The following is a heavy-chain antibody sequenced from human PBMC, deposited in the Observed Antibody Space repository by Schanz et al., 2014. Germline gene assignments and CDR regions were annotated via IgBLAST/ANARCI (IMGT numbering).Heavy chain of an antibody. CDR2: ITYDGSNK. V-gene: IGHV3-30*19. J-gene: IGHJ6*02. CDR3: VKDLQRELLRDDHYYGMDV. CDR1: GFTFSSYG. D-gene: IGHD1-26*01. Sequence: VQLVESGGGLVQPGRSLRLSCATSGFTFSSYGMHWVRQAAGKGLEWVVAITYDGSNKYYAESVKGRFTTSSDNSKNTMYLQMNSLRAEDTAVYYCVKDLQRELLRDDHYYGMDVWGQGTTVTVSS.